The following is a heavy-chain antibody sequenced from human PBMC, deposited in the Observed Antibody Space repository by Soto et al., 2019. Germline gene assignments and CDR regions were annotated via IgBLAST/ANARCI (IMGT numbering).Heavy chain of an antibody. V-gene: IGHV6-1*01. CDR3: AEWHTTNSEF. Sequence: SQTLSLTCAISGDSVSSHRAAWNWIRQSPSRGLEWLGRTYYRSKWYYDYAVSVRSRISINPDTFNNQFSLQLNSVTPEDTAVYYCAEWHTTNSEFWGQGTLVTVPS. J-gene: IGHJ4*02. CDR1: GDSVSSHRAA. D-gene: IGHD2-2*01. CDR2: TYYRSKWYY.